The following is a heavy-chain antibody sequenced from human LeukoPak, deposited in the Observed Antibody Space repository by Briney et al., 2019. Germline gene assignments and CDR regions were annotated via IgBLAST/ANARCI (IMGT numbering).Heavy chain of an antibody. CDR3: ARKGNFYYYMDV. Sequence: ASVKVSCKASGYTFASYGVSWVRQAPGQGLEWMGWINTFNGNTNYAQKLQGRVTMTTDTSTSTAYMELRSLRSDDTAVYYCARKGNFYYYMDVWGKGTTVTVSS. V-gene: IGHV1-18*01. D-gene: IGHD6-13*01. J-gene: IGHJ6*03. CDR2: INTFNGNT. CDR1: GYTFASYG.